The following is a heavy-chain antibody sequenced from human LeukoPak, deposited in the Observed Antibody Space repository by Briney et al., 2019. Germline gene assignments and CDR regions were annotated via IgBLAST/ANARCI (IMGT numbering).Heavy chain of an antibody. CDR1: GFTFSNYA. CDR3: ARAPMSYDSSGFGGAFDI. Sequence: PGRSLTLSRAASGFTFSNYAMHWVRQAPGKGLEWVAVISYDGTNKYYADSVKGRFTISRDNSKNTMYLQMNSLRAEDTAMYYCARAPMSYDSSGFGGAFDIWGQGTMVTDSS. CDR2: ISYDGTNK. V-gene: IGHV3-30-3*01. J-gene: IGHJ3*02. D-gene: IGHD3-22*01.